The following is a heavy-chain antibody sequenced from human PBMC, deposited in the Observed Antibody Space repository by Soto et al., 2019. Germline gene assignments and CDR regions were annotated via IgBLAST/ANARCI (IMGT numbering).Heavy chain of an antibody. CDR2: IGASGDSR. CDR3: AKKAVVDIVEF. D-gene: IGHD6-19*01. V-gene: IGHV3-23*01. Sequence: WGSLILSCAASGFTFRNYAISWGRQAPGKRLEWGSAIGASGDSRSYADSVKGRFTISRDNSKNTLFMQMNSLRAEDTAVYHCAKKAVVDIVEFWGRGILVTVSS. J-gene: IGHJ4*02. CDR1: GFTFRNYA.